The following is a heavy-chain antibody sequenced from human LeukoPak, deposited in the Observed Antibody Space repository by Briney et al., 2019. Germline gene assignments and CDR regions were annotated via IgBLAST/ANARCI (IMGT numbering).Heavy chain of an antibody. D-gene: IGHD3-22*01. V-gene: IGHV4-39*07. CDR2: IYFSGST. J-gene: IGHJ4*02. CDR1: GGTFNTNTYY. CDR3: ARVYYDSSGYYVSVVLFDY. Sequence: SETLSLTCTVSGGTFNTNTYYWAWIRQPPGKGLEWLGSIYFSGSTFYNPSLKSRVTISVDASKNQFSLRLTSVTAADTAVYYCARVYYDSSGYYVSVVLFDYWGQGTLVTVSS.